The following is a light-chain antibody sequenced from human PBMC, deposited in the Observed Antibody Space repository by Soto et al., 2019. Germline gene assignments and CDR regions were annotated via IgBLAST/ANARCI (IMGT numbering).Light chain of an antibody. CDR1: QTVNTN. V-gene: IGKV3D-15*01. Sequence: EVVMTQSPATLSLSPGERAALSCRASQTVNTNVAWFQQKPGQAPRLLISGASIRATGSPARFSGSGSGTDFTLTISSLQSEDFAVYYCQQYNTWPPWTFGQGTKVDIK. J-gene: IGKJ1*01. CDR3: QQYNTWPPWT. CDR2: GAS.